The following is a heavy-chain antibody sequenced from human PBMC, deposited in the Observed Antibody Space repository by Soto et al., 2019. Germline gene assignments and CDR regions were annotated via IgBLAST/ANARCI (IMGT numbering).Heavy chain of an antibody. CDR3: ARVLSTGDNPPYYDFWSGSFDY. D-gene: IGHD3-3*01. Sequence: PSETRSLTCTVSGGSISSSSYYWGWIRQPPGKGLEWIGSIYYSGSTYYNPSLKSRVTISVDTSKNQFSLRLSSVTAADTAVYYCARVLSTGDNPPYYDFWSGSFDYWGQGTLVTVSS. CDR1: GGSISSSSYY. V-gene: IGHV4-39*01. CDR2: IYYSGST. J-gene: IGHJ4*02.